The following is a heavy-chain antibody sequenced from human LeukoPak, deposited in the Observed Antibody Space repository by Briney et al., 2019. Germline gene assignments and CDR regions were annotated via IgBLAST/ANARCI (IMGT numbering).Heavy chain of an antibody. J-gene: IGHJ4*02. V-gene: IGHV6-1*01. CDR3: ARGNHPGDYGDYEERMSDY. D-gene: IGHD4-17*01. Sequence: SQTLSLTCAISGDSVSSNSAAWNWIRQSPSRGLEWLGRTYYRSKWYNDYAVSVKSRITINPDTSKNQFSLKLSSVTAADTAVYYCARGNHPGDYGDYEERMSDYWGQGTLVTVSS. CDR1: GDSVSSNSAA. CDR2: TYYRSKWYN.